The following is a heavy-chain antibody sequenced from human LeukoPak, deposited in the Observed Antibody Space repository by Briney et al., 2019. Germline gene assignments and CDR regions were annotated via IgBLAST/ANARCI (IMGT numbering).Heavy chain of an antibody. CDR2: ISYDGSNK. J-gene: IGHJ4*02. D-gene: IGHD2-2*02. V-gene: IGHV3-30-3*01. CDR1: GFTFSSYA. CDR3: ARDHEDIVVVPAAIAPLYYFDY. Sequence: PGGSLRLSCAASGFTFSSYAMHWVRQAPGKGLEWVAVISYDGSNKYYADSVKGRFTISRDNSKNTLYLQMNSLRAEDTAVYYCARDHEDIVVVPAAIAPLYYFDYWGQGTLVTVSS.